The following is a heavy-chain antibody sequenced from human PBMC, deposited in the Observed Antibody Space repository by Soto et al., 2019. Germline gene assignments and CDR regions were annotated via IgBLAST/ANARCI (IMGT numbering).Heavy chain of an antibody. CDR2: IIPIFGTA. J-gene: IGHJ6*02. V-gene: IGHV1-69*06. CDR3: ARCSDGSGEFRMDV. CDR1: GGTFSSYA. D-gene: IGHD3-10*01. Sequence: ASVKVSCKASGGTFSSYAISWVRQAPGQGLEWMGGIIPIFGTANYAQKFQGRVTITADKSTSTAYMELSSLRSEDTAVYYWARCSDGSGEFRMDVWGQGTTVTVSS.